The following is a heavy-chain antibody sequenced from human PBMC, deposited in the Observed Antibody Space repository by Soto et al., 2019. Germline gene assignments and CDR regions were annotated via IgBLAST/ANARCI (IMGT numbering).Heavy chain of an antibody. CDR1: GFTFNIYA. D-gene: IGHD4-17*01. J-gene: IGHJ6*02. Sequence: PGGSLRLSCAASGFTFNIYALHWVRQAPGKGLEWVAVISFDGTKKYYSDSVKGRFTISRDNLKNTLYLQMNNLRVEDAALYFCAWEDDYGYRYINYGLDVWGQGTTVTVSS. CDR3: AWEDDYGYRYINYGLDV. CDR2: ISFDGTKK. V-gene: IGHV3-30-3*01.